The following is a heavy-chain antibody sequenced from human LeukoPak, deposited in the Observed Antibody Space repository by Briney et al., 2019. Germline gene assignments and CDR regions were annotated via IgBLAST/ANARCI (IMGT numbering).Heavy chain of an antibody. V-gene: IGHV3-7*01. D-gene: IGHD3-10*02. J-gene: IGHJ6*04. CDR2: IKQDGSEK. Sequence: QTGGSLRLSCAASGFTFSYYWMSRVLQAPGKGLEWVANIKQDGSEKYYVDSVKGRFTISRDNAKNSLYLQMNSLRAEDTAVYYCAELGITMIGGVWGKGTTVTISS. CDR3: AELGITMIGGV. CDR1: GFTFSYYW.